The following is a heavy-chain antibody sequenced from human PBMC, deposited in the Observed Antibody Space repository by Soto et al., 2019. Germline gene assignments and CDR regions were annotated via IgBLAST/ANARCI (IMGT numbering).Heavy chain of an antibody. J-gene: IGHJ3*02. CDR2: IIPILGIA. Sequence: SVKVSCKASGGTFSSYTISWVRQAPGQGLEWMGRIIPILGIANYAQKFQGRVTITADKSTSTAYMELSSLRSEDTAVYYCARAGYCSGGSCSLYDAFDIWGQGTMVTVSS. CDR1: GGTFSSYT. CDR3: ARAGYCSGGSCSLYDAFDI. D-gene: IGHD2-15*01. V-gene: IGHV1-69*02.